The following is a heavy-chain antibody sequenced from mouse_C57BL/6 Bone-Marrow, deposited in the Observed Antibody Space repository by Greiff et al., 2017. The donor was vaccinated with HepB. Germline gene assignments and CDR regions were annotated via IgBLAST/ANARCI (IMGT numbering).Heavy chain of an antibody. V-gene: IGHV2-5*01. D-gene: IGHD2-5*01. CDR1: GFSLTSYG. Sequence: VQVVESGPGLVQPSQSLSITCTVSGFSLTSYGVHWVRQSPGKGLEWLGVIWRGGSTDYNAAFMSRLSITKDNSKSQVFFKMNSLQADDTAIYYCANSFYYSNPYYYAMDYWGQGTSVTVSS. CDR3: ANSFYYSNPYYYAMDY. J-gene: IGHJ4*01. CDR2: IWRGGST.